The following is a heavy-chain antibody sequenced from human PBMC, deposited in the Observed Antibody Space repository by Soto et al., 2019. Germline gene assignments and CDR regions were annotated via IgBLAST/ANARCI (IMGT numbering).Heavy chain of an antibody. CDR1: GFTFYSYT. D-gene: IGHD4-4*01. CDR2: ISSSSSYI. V-gene: IGHV3-21*01. CDR3: AREPDYRIDFDP. J-gene: IGHJ5*02. Sequence: GGSLRLSCAASGFTFYSYTMNWVRLAPGKGLEWVSSISSSSSYIHYADSVKGRFTISRDNARNSLYLQMNSLRAEDTAVYYCAREPDYRIDFDPWXQGTLVTVSS.